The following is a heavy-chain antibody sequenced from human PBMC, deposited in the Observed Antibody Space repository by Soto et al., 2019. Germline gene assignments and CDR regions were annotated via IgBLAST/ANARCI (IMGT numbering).Heavy chain of an antibody. CDR1: GFTFSSYA. CDR3: SNWLRSGSYFHAF. D-gene: IGHD1-26*01. J-gene: IGHJ4*02. CDR2: ISGSGGST. Sequence: GGSLRLSCAASGFTFSSYAMSWVRQAPGKGLEWVSAISGSGGSTYYADSVKGRFTISRDNSKNTLYLQMNSLRAEDTAVYYGSNWLRSGSYFHAFWGKGTLVPLSS. V-gene: IGHV3-23*01.